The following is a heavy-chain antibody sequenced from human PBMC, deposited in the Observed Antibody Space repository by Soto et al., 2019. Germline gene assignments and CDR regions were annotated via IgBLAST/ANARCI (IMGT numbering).Heavy chain of an antibody. V-gene: IGHV4-31*03. CDR3: ARIGVTMVRGVIITPHYYYYGMDV. D-gene: IGHD3-10*01. CDR2: IYYSGST. Sequence: SETLCLTCTVSGGSISSGGYYWSWIRQHPGKGLEWIGYIYYSGSTYYNPSLKSRVTISVDTSKNQFSLKLSSVTAADTAVYYCARIGVTMVRGVIITPHYYYYGMDVWGQGTTVTVSS. CDR1: GGSISSGGYY. J-gene: IGHJ6*02.